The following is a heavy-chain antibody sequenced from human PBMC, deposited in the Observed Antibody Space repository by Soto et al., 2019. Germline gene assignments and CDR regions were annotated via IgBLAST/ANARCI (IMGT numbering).Heavy chain of an antibody. CDR2: ISGSGGST. Sequence: GSLRLSCAASGFTFSSYAMSWVRQAPGKGLEWVSAISGSGGSTYYADSVKGRFTISRDNSKNTLYLQMNSLRAEDTAVYYCAKSQRGIMITFGGVILHWGQGTLVTVSS. D-gene: IGHD3-16*02. J-gene: IGHJ4*02. CDR1: GFTFSSYA. CDR3: AKSQRGIMITFGGVILH. V-gene: IGHV3-23*01.